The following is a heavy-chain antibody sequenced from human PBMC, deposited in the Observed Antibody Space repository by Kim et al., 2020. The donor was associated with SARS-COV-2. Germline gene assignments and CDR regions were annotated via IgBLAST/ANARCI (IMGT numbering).Heavy chain of an antibody. CDR1: GFTFSAYW. V-gene: IGHV3-7*01. CDR2: IKQDGSEK. Sequence: GGSLRLSCAASGFTFSAYWMSWVRQAPGKGLEWVANIKQDGSEKYCVDSVKGRFTISRDNAKNSLYLQMNSLRAEDTAVYYCSRDPLVFGGLGAFDIWGQGTLVTVSS. D-gene: IGHD3-10*02. CDR3: SRDPLVFGGLGAFDI. J-gene: IGHJ3*02.